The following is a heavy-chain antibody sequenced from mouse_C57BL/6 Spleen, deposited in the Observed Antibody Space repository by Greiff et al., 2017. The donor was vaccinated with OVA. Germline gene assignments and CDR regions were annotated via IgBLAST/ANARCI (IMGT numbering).Heavy chain of an antibody. J-gene: IGHJ4*01. Sequence: EVKLVESGGGLVKPGGSLKLSCAASGFTFSRYTMSWVRQTPEKRLEWVATISGGGGNPYYPASVKGRFTISRANAKNTLYLQMSSLRSEDTALYYCARQVSLSSSPYAMDYWGQGTSVTVSS. D-gene: IGHD1-1*01. CDR1: GFTFSRYT. V-gene: IGHV5-9*01. CDR2: ISGGGGNP. CDR3: ARQVSLSSSPYAMDY.